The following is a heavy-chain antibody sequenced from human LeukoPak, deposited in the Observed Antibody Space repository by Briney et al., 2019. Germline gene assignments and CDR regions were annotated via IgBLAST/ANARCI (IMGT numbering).Heavy chain of an antibody. CDR3: ARDYVWGSSESDY. V-gene: IGHV3-30*02. J-gene: IGHJ4*02. CDR1: GFTFSSYG. Sequence: GGSLRLSCAASGFTFSSYGMHWVRQAPGKGLEWVAFIRYDGSNKYYADSVKGRFTISRDNAKNSLFLQMSSLRVEDTAIYYCARDYVWGSSESDYWGQGTLVTVSS. CDR2: IRYDGSNK. D-gene: IGHD7-27*01.